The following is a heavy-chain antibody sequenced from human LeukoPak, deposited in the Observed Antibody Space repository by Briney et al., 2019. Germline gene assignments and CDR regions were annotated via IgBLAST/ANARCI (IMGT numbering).Heavy chain of an antibody. D-gene: IGHD2-8*01. V-gene: IGHV3-30*02. CDR2: IRYDGSNK. CDR1: GFTFSSYG. Sequence: GGSLRLSCAASGFTFSSYGMHWVCQAPGKGLEWVAFIRYDGSNKYYADSVKGRFTISRDNSKNTLYLQMNSLRAEDTAVYYCAKAPRRYCTNGVCYYFDYWGQGTLVTVSS. CDR3: AKAPRRYCTNGVCYYFDY. J-gene: IGHJ4*02.